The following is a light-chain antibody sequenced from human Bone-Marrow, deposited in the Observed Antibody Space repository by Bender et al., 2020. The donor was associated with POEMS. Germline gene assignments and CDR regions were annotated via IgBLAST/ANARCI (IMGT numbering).Light chain of an antibody. CDR3: HMWDNSNDHWV. V-gene: IGLV3-21*04. CDR1: NIGSKN. Sequence: SYVLAQPPSVSVAPGKTARIICGGDNIGSKNVHWYQQKPGQAPVMVIYDDSDRPSGIPERFSGSNSGNTATLTISRVEAGDEADYYCHMWDNSNDHWVFGGGTKLTVL. CDR2: DDS. J-gene: IGLJ3*02.